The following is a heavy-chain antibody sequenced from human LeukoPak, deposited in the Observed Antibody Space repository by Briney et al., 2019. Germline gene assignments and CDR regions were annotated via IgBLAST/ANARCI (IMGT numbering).Heavy chain of an antibody. CDR3: ARDSEGWASAYYYYYMDV. CDR2: INSRGST. CDR1: AGSISNYY. V-gene: IGHV4-4*07. D-gene: IGHD3-16*01. J-gene: IGHJ6*03. Sequence: SETLSLTCTVSAGSISNYYWSWIRQPAGKGLDWIGRINSRGSTKYNPSLNSRVTMSVDTSKNQFYLKLTSVTAADTAVYYCARDSEGWASAYYYYYMDVWGKGTTVTVSS.